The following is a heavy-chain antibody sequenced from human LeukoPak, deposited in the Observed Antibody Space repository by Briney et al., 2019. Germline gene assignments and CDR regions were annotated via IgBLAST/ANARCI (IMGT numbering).Heavy chain of an antibody. CDR3: ARASSSWYRSGWGWFDP. CDR1: GGSISGYY. Sequence: SETLSLTCTVSGGSISGYYWSWIRQPPGKGLEWIGYISYSGSTIYNPSLKSRVTISVDTSKNQFSLKLSSVTAADTAVYYCARASSSWYRSGWGWFDPWGQGTLVTVSS. V-gene: IGHV4-59*12. J-gene: IGHJ5*02. D-gene: IGHD6-13*01. CDR2: ISYSGST.